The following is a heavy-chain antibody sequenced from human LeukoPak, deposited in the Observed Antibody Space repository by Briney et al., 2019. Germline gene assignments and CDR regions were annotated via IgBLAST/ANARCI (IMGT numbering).Heavy chain of an antibody. CDR2: IIPISGTT. CDR3: ARKLRLGGNWFDP. J-gene: IGHJ5*02. V-gene: IGHV1-69*13. CDR1: GGTFTSYA. Sequence: SVKVSCKTSGGTFTSYAITWVRQAPGQGHEWMGKIIPISGTTNYAQKFQGRVTFTADESTSTAYMELSSLRSEDTALYYCARKLRLGGNWFDPWGQGTLVTVSS. D-gene: IGHD1-26*01.